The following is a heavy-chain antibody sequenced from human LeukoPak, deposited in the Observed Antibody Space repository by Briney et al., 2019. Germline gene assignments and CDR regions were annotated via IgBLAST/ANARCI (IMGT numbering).Heavy chain of an antibody. CDR2: ISAYNGDT. CDR3: ARDGGYYGSTGAPFDAFDI. Sequence: GASVKVSCKASGYTFVRFGLSWVRQAPRQGLEWMGWISAYNGDTHYAQNLQGRVTMTTDTSTSTAYMELRSLRSDDTAVYYCARDGGYYGSTGAPFDAFDIWGQGTMVTVSS. V-gene: IGHV1-18*01. CDR1: GYTFVRFG. J-gene: IGHJ3*02. D-gene: IGHD3-22*01.